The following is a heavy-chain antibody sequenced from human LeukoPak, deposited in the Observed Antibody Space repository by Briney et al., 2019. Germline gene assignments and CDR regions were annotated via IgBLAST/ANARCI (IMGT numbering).Heavy chain of an antibody. J-gene: IGHJ4*02. Sequence: SETLSLTCTVSGGSISSYYWSWIRQPPGKGLEWIGYIYYSGSTNYNPSLKSRVTISVDTSKNQFSLKLSSVTAADTAVYYCATYSGYGKYFDYWGQGTLVTVSP. D-gene: IGHD5-12*01. CDR2: IYYSGST. CDR3: ATYSGYGKYFDY. V-gene: IGHV4-59*08. CDR1: GGSISSYY.